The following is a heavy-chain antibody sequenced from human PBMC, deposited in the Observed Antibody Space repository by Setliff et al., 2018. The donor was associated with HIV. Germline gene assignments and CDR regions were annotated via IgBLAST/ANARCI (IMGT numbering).Heavy chain of an antibody. CDR3: ARPMEIGRHPVAGQRDALDI. J-gene: IGHJ3*02. Sequence: PGGSLRLSCTASGFTFSSYWMHWVRQAPGKGLVWVSSINSDGGRTTYADSVKGRLTISRDNAENTLYLQMNSLRAEDTAVYYCARPMEIGRHPVAGQRDALDIWGQGTMVTVSS. V-gene: IGHV3-74*03. CDR2: INSDGGRT. D-gene: IGHD6-19*01. CDR1: GFTFSSYW.